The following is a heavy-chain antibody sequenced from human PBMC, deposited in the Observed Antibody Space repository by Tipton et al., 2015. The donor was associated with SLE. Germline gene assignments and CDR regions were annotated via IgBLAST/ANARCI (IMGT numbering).Heavy chain of an antibody. V-gene: IGHV3-23*03. CDR1: GFTFISDA. CDR2: IYSGGTT. Sequence: SLRLSCAASGFTFISDAMSWVRQAPGKGLEWVSVIYSGGTTNYADSVKGRFTISSDNSKNTVYLQMNSLRVDDTAVYYCAKVGDYYDSNVYAVNDAFDFWGQGTMVTVSS. D-gene: IGHD3-22*01. CDR3: AKVGDYYDSNVYAVNDAFDF. J-gene: IGHJ3*01.